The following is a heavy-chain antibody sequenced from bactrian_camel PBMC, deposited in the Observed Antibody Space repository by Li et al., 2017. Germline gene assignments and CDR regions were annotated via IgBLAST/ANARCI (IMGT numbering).Heavy chain of an antibody. Sequence: HVQLVESGGGSVQAGGSLRLSCTASSRYAYSSYCLGWFRQAPGKEREAVAAVKSDGTPSYADSVKGRFTISKDIAKNTLFLQMNRLKPEDTAMYYCATESTWSSYCWGFDGGPGTQVTVS. CDR2: VKSDGTP. CDR1: RYAYSSYC. CDR3: ATESTWSSYCWGFD. D-gene: IGHD5*01. J-gene: IGHJ4*01. V-gene: IGHV3S26*01.